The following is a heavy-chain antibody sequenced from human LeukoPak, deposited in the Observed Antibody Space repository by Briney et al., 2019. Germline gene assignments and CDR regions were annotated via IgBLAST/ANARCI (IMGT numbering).Heavy chain of an antibody. Sequence: SETLSLTCTVSGGSISSGGYYWSWIRQHPGKGLEWSGYIYYSGSTYYNPSLKSRVTISVDTSKNQFSLKLSSVTAADTAVYYCARARKYQLLGSPTTYNWFDPWGQGTLVTVSS. CDR1: GGSISSGGYY. D-gene: IGHD2-2*01. V-gene: IGHV4-31*03. CDR3: ARARKYQLLGSPTTYNWFDP. CDR2: IYYSGST. J-gene: IGHJ5*02.